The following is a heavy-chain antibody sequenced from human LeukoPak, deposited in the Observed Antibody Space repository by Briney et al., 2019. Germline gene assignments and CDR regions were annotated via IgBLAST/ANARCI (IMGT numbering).Heavy chain of an antibody. CDR2: INHSGST. Sequence: SETLSLTCAVYGGSFSGYYWSWIRQPPGKGLEWIGEINHSGSTNYNPSLKSRVTISVDTSKNQFSLKLSSVTAADTAVYYCASLTVAGPHRDYWGQGTLVTVSS. J-gene: IGHJ4*02. V-gene: IGHV4-34*01. CDR3: ASLTVAGPHRDY. CDR1: GGSFSGYY. D-gene: IGHD6-19*01.